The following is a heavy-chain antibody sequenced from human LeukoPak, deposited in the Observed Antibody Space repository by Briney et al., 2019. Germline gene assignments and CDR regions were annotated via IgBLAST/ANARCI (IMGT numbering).Heavy chain of an antibody. CDR3: ARSGSKYYYDSSGYYRY. CDR1: GGSISSYY. D-gene: IGHD3-22*01. Sequence: SETLSLTCTVSGGSISSYYWSWIRQPPGKGLEWIGYIYYSGSTNYNPSPKSRVTISVDTSKNQFSLKLSSVTAADTAVYYCARSGSKYYYDSSGYYRYWGQGTLVTVSS. CDR2: IYYSGST. J-gene: IGHJ4*02. V-gene: IGHV4-59*01.